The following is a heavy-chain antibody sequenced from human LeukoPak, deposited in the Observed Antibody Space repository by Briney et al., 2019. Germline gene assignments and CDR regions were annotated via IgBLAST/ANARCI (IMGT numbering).Heavy chain of an antibody. CDR3: ARPEDSSGYPTCFDY. CDR1: GFTFSSYE. D-gene: IGHD3-22*01. V-gene: IGHV3-48*03. Sequence: GGSLRLSCAASGFTFSSYEMNWVRQAPGKGLEWVSYISSSGSTIYYADSVKGRFTISRDDAKNSLYLQMNSLRAEDTAVYYCARPEDSSGYPTCFDYWGQGTLVTVSS. CDR2: ISSSGSTI. J-gene: IGHJ4*02.